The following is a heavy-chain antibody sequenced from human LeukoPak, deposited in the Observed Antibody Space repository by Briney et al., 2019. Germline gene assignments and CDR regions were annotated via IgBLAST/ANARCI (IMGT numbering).Heavy chain of an antibody. CDR2: IYPCDSDT. CDR1: GYSFTTYW. V-gene: IGHV5-51*01. J-gene: IGHJ4*02. Sequence: GESLKISCRGSGYSFTTYWIGWVRQMPGKGLEWMGIIYPCDSDTRYSPSFQGQVTMSADKSINTAYLQWSSLKASDTAMYYCARRQGCSRTSCPPDSWGQGTLVTVSS. D-gene: IGHD2-2*01. CDR3: ARRQGCSRTSCPPDS.